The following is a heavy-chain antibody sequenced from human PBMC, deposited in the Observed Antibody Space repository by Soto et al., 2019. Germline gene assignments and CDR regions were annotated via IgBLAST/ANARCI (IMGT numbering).Heavy chain of an antibody. CDR3: AREVTIFGDSGNYYYGMDV. D-gene: IGHD3-3*01. Sequence: SETLSLTCTVSGGSISSYYWSWIRQPAGKGLEWIGRIYTSGSTNYNPSLKSRVTMSVDTSKNQFSLKLSSVTAADTAVYYCAREVTIFGDSGNYYYGMDVWGQGTTVTVS. V-gene: IGHV4-4*07. CDR2: IYTSGST. J-gene: IGHJ6*02. CDR1: GGSISSYY.